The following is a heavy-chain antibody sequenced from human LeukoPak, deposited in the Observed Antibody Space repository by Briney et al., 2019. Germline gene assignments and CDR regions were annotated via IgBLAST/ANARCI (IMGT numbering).Heavy chain of an antibody. CDR3: ARSLNGNSDY. CDR2: LNSDGSIT. Sequence: PGGSLRLSCAASGFTLSSYSMHWVRQAPGKGLVWVSRLNSDGSITSYADSVKGRFTISRDNARNTLYLQMNSLSAEDTAVYYCARSLNGNSDYWGQGTLVTVSS. V-gene: IGHV3-74*01. CDR1: GFTLSSYS. J-gene: IGHJ4*02. D-gene: IGHD4-23*01.